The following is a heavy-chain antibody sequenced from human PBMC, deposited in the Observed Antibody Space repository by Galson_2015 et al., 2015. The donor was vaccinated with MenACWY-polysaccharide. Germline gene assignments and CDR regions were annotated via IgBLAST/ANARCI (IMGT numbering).Heavy chain of an antibody. J-gene: IGHJ4*02. CDR1: GGSISRSSHY. CDR2: VFYSGSA. V-gene: IGHV4-39*07. CDR3: ARAGRTDIVVVGYGWGFDY. Sequence: EPLSLTCTVYGGSISRSSHYWGWIRQPPGKGLEWIGTVFYSGSAYYNASLKSQVTISVDTSKNQFSLKLSSVTAADTAIYYCARAGRTDIVVVGYGWGFDYWGQGALVTVSS. D-gene: IGHD2-2*01.